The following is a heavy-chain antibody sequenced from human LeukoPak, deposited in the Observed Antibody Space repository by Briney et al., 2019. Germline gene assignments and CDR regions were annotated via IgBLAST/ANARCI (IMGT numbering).Heavy chain of an antibody. CDR2: IYSGGST. D-gene: IGHD1-26*01. CDR1: GIIVSNNY. CDR3: ARDTGSKTPGTIVGATGDAFDI. J-gene: IGHJ3*02. V-gene: IGHV3-66*01. Sequence: GSLKLSCAASGIIVSNNYMSWVRQAPGKGLEWVSVIYSGGSTYYADSVKGRFTISRDNVENTLFLQMNSLRVEDTAVYYCARDTGSKTPGTIVGATGDAFDIWGQGTMVTVSS.